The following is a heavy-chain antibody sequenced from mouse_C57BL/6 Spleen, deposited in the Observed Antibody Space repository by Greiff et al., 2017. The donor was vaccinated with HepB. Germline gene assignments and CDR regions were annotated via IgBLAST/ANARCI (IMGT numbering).Heavy chain of an antibody. CDR3: ARSRWLLRFFCFDY. CDR2: INPSNGGT. V-gene: IGHV1-53*01. CDR1: GYTFTSYW. Sequence: QVQLQQPGTELVKPGASVKLSCKASGYTFTSYWMHWVKQRPGQGLEWIGNINPSNGGTNYNEKFKSKATLTVDKSSITAYMQLSILTSEDSAVYYFARSRWLLRFFCFDYGGQGTTLTVSS. D-gene: IGHD2-3*01. J-gene: IGHJ2*01.